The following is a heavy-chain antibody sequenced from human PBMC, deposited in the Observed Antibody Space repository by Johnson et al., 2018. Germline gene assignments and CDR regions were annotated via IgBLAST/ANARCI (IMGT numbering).Heavy chain of an antibody. Sequence: VQLVQSGAEVKKPGASVKVSCKASGYTFTSYYMHWVRQAPGQGLEWMGIINPSGGSPSYAQKFQGRVTMTRDTSTSTVYMELSSRRSEDTAVYYCAGDGRKTSAYFYYYFMDVWGKGTTVTVSS. V-gene: IGHV1-46*01. CDR2: INPSGGSP. CDR3: AGDGRKTSAYFYYYFMDV. D-gene: IGHD2-15*01. CDR1: GYTFTSYY. J-gene: IGHJ6*03.